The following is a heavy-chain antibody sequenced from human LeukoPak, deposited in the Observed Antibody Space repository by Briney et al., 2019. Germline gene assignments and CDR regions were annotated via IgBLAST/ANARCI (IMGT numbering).Heavy chain of an antibody. Sequence: SETLSLTCTVSGGSISSGDYYWSWIRQPPGKGLEWIGYIYYSGSTYYNPSLKSRVTISVDTSKNQFSLKLSSVTAADTAVYYCARVSVGRYCSSTSCRAFDYWGQGTLVTVSS. J-gene: IGHJ4*02. V-gene: IGHV4-30-4*08. CDR3: ARVSVGRYCSSTSCRAFDY. CDR2: IYYSGST. CDR1: GGSISSGDYY. D-gene: IGHD2-2*01.